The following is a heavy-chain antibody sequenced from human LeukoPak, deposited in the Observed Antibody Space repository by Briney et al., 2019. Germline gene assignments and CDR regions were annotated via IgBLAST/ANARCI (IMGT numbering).Heavy chain of an antibody. J-gene: IGHJ5*02. CDR2: ISGSGGST. CDR3: AKAGVPAAARLNWFDP. V-gene: IGHV3-23*01. D-gene: IGHD2-2*01. CDR1: GFTFSSYA. Sequence: PGGSLRLSCAASGFTFSSYAMSWVRQAPGKGLEWVSAISGSGGSTYYADSVKGRFTISRGNSKNTLYLQMNSLRAEDTAVYYCAKAGVPAAARLNWFDPRGQGTLVTVSS.